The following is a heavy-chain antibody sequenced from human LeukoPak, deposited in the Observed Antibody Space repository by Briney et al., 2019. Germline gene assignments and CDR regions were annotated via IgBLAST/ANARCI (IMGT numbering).Heavy chain of an antibody. Sequence: SETLSLTCAVYGGXFSGYYCSWIRQPPGKGLEWIGEINHSGSTNYNPSLKSRVTISVDTSKNQFSLKLTSVTAADTAVYYCARGRKFITYYYDSSGYYYSYWGQVTLVTVSS. CDR3: ARGRKFITYYYDSSGYYYSY. J-gene: IGHJ4*02. D-gene: IGHD3-22*01. V-gene: IGHV4-34*01. CDR1: GGXFSGYY. CDR2: INHSGST.